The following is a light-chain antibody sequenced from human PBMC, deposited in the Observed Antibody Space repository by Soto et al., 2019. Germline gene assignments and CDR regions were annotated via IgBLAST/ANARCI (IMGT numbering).Light chain of an antibody. V-gene: IGKV1D-12*01. CDR2: AAS. CDR1: RDLSGW. Sequence: IQMTQSPSSVSASVGDRVIITCRASRDLSGWLAWYQQKPGKAPKLLISAASSLQSGVPSRFSGSGSGTDFTLTIRSLQPEDFATYYCQQPISFPITFGQGTRLEIK. CDR3: QQPISFPIT. J-gene: IGKJ5*01.